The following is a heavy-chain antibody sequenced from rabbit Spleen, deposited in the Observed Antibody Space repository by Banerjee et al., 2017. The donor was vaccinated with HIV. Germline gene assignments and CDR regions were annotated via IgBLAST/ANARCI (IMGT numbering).Heavy chain of an antibody. CDR3: ARGYVAYAVSKRLIL. V-gene: IGHV1S45*01. CDR1: GFSFSSSYY. J-gene: IGHJ4*01. D-gene: IGHD6-1*01. CDR2: IDTGDGNT. Sequence: QEQLVESGGGLVQPEGSLALTCTASGFSFSSSYYMCWVRQAPGKGLEWIGCIDTGDGNTYYASWAKGRFTISKSSSTTVTLQMTSLTAADTATYFCARGYVAYAVSKRLILWGPGTLVTVS.